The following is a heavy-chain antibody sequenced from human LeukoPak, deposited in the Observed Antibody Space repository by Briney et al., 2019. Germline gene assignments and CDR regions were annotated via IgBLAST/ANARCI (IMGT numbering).Heavy chain of an antibody. CDR1: GFTFSSYS. Sequence: GGSLRLSCAASGFTFSSYSVNSVRQAPGKGLEWVSYISSSSTIYYADSVKGRFTISRDNAKNSLYLQMNSLRAEDTAVYYCARSAAQLGIGGDYGAKGTLVTVPS. CDR2: ISSSSTI. V-gene: IGHV3-48*04. J-gene: IGHJ4*02. D-gene: IGHD7-27*01. CDR3: ARSAAQLGIGGDY.